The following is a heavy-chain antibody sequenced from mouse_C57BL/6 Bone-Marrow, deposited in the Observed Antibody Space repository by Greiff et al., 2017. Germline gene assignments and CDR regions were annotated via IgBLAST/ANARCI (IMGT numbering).Heavy chain of an antibody. CDR2: IDPANGNT. J-gene: IGHJ1*03. V-gene: IGHV14-3*01. Sequence: EVMLVESVAELVRPGASVKLSCTASGFNIKNTYMHWVKQRPEQGLEWIGRIDPANGNTKYAPKFPGKATITADTSSNTAYLQLSSLTSEDTAIYYCAPTWITTVYWDLDDWGTGTTVTVSS. D-gene: IGHD2-4*01. CDR1: GFNIKNTY. CDR3: APTWITTVYWDLDD.